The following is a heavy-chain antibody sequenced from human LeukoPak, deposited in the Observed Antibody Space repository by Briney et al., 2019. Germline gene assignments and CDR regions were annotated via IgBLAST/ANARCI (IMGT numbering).Heavy chain of an antibody. CDR2: ISWNSGTK. D-gene: IGHD6-25*01. CDR3: AKAAADGYFDL. J-gene: IGHJ2*01. CDR1: GFNFNDYA. V-gene: IGHV3-9*01. Sequence: GRSLRLSCVASGFNFNDYAMHWVRQAPGKGLEWVSGISWNSGTKDYANSVKGRFTISRDYDKKSLFLQMNSLTTDDTALYYCAKAAADGYFDLWGRGTLVIVSS.